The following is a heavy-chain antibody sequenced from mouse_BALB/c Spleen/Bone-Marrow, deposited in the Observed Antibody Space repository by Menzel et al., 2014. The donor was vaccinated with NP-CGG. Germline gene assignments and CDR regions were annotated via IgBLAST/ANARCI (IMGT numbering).Heavy chain of an antibody. CDR3: ARRGWYYAMDY. Sequence: EVKLVESGGGLVQPGGSLKLSCATSGFTFSDYYMYWVRQTPEKRLKWVAYISNGGGSTYYPDTVKGRFTISRDNAKNTLYLQMSRLKSEDTAMYYCARRGWYYAMDYWGQGTSVTVSS. J-gene: IGHJ4*01. V-gene: IGHV5-12*02. D-gene: IGHD2-3*01. CDR2: ISNGGGST. CDR1: GFTFSDYY.